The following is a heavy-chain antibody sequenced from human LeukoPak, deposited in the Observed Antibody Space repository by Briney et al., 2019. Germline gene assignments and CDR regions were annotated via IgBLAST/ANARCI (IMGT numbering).Heavy chain of an antibody. V-gene: IGHV1-2*02. J-gene: IGHJ3*01. D-gene: IGHD5-12*01. Sequence: ASVKVSCKASGFSFTGYYVQWLRQAPGQGLEWVGWMYFNSGATRYAAKFQDRVTMTRDTSISTAYMELSSLRADDTAMYFCAREGSSGQDWYAFDVWGQETMVTVSS. CDR3: AREGSSGQDWYAFDV. CDR1: GFSFTGYY. CDR2: MYFNSGAT.